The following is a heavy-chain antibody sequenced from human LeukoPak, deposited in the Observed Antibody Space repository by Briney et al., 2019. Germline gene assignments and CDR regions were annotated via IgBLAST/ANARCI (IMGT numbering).Heavy chain of an antibody. Sequence: PGGSLRLSCAASGFTFSNYAMSWVRQAPGKGLEWVSATIGSGYNTYYADSVKGRFAISRDSSKNTLYLQMNSLRAEDTAVYYCASRYSSSWYEGFDYWGQGTLVTVSS. V-gene: IGHV3-23*01. D-gene: IGHD6-13*01. CDR2: TIGSGYNT. J-gene: IGHJ4*02. CDR3: ASRYSSSWYEGFDY. CDR1: GFTFSNYA.